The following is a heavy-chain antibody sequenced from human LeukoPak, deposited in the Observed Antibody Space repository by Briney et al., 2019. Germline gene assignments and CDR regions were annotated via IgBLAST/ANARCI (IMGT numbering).Heavy chain of an antibody. CDR3: ARRSGTYHAFDI. J-gene: IGHJ3*02. CDR1: GGSISSYY. CDR2: IYYSGST. Sequence: PSETLSLTCTVSGGSISSYYWSWIRQPPGKGLEWIGSIYYSGSTYYNPSLKSRVTISVDTSKNQFSLKLSSVTAADTAVYYCARRSGTYHAFDIWGQGTMVTVSS. V-gene: IGHV4-59*05. D-gene: IGHD1-26*01.